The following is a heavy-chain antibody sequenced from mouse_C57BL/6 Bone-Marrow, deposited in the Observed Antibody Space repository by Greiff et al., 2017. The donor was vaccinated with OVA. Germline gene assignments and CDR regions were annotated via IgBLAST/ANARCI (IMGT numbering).Heavy chain of an antibody. CDR1: GYTFTSYG. V-gene: IGHV1-81*01. CDR3: ARGGYHWYFDV. Sequence: VQLQQSGAELARPGASVKLSCKASGYTFTSYGISWVKQRTGQGLEWIGEIYPRSGNTYYNEKFKGKATLTAYKSSSTAYMELRSLTSEDSAVYFCARGGYHWYFDVWGTGTTVTVSS. D-gene: IGHD2-2*01. J-gene: IGHJ1*03. CDR2: IYPRSGNT.